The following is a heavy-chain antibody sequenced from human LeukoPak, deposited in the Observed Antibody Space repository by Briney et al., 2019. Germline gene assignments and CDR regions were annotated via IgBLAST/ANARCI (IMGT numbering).Heavy chain of an antibody. CDR1: GGSISSGSYY. Sequence: PSETLSLTCTVSGGSISSGSYYWSWIRQPAGKGLEWIGRIYTSGSTNYNPSLKSRVTISVDTSKNQFFLKLSSVTAADTAVYYCARTTEAHSWRTRYYDYYMDVWGKGTTVTVSS. CDR3: ARTTEAHSWRTRYYDYYMDV. CDR2: IYTSGST. J-gene: IGHJ6*03. V-gene: IGHV4-61*02. D-gene: IGHD6-13*01.